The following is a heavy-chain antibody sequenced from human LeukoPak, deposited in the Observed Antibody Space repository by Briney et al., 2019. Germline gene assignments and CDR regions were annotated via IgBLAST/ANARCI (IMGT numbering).Heavy chain of an antibody. J-gene: IGHJ4*02. V-gene: IGHV3-7*03. CDR2: IKHDGSER. Sequence: GGSLRLSCAASGFIFSNYWMSWVRQAPGKGLEWVANIKHDGSERRYVDSLKGRFTISRDNAKNSLYLQMNSLRAEDTALYYCAKAVSSSWYRDYFDYWGQGTLVTVSS. D-gene: IGHD6-13*01. CDR1: GFIFSNYW. CDR3: AKAVSSSWYRDYFDY.